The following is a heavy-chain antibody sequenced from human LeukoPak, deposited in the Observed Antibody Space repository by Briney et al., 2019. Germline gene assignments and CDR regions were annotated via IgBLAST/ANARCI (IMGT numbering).Heavy chain of an antibody. J-gene: IGHJ4*02. V-gene: IGHV4-34*01. Sequence: PSEILSLTCAVYGGSFSGYYWSWIRQPPGKGLEWSGEINHSGSTNYNPSLKSRVTISVDTSKNQFSLKPSSVTAADTAVYYCARGTLYSSALCFFDYWGQGTLVTVSS. D-gene: IGHD5-18*01. CDR2: INHSGST. CDR3: ARGTLYSSALCFFDY. CDR1: GGSFSGYY.